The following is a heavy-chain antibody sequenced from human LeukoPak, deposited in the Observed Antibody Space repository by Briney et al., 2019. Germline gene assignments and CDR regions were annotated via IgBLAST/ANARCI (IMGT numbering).Heavy chain of an antibody. Sequence: ASVKVSCKASGYTFTGYYMHWVRQAPGQGLEWMGWINPNSGGTNYAKKFPGRVTMTRDPSISTAYMELSRLTSDDTAVCFCARGQVTSVAGLDYYYYYMDVWGKGTTVTVSS. J-gene: IGHJ6*03. CDR2: INPNSGGT. CDR3: ARGQVTSVAGLDYYYYYMDV. D-gene: IGHD6-19*01. V-gene: IGHV1-2*02. CDR1: GYTFTGYY.